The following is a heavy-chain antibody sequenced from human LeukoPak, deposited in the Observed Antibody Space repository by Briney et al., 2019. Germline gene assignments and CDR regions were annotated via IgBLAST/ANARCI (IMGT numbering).Heavy chain of an antibody. CDR2: ISGSGDKS. Sequence: PGGSLRLSCAASGFTFGSYGVNWVRQAPGKGLEWVSVISGSGDKSYYTDSVKGRFTVSRDNSKNTVYLQMNSLRAEDTAVYYCAKGPRTVRFGDRHKGMFDYWGQGTLVTVSS. CDR3: AKGPRTVRFGDRHKGMFDY. V-gene: IGHV3-23*01. D-gene: IGHD3-10*01. CDR1: GFTFGSYG. J-gene: IGHJ4*02.